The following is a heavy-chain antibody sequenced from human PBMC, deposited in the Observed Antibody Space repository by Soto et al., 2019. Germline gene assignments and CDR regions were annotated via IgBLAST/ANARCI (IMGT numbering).Heavy chain of an antibody. Sequence: GGSLRLSCAASGFNFNYAWMNWVRQAPGKGLEWVGHIKSKSDGGTTDYAAPVKGRFTISRDDSRNMVYLQMNSLRAEDTAVYYCARDWPGSGSYYKHPPGIFDYWGQGTLVTVSS. CDR3: ARDWPGSGSYYKHPPGIFDY. CDR1: GFNFNYAW. J-gene: IGHJ4*02. CDR2: IKSKSDGGTT. D-gene: IGHD3-10*01. V-gene: IGHV3-15*07.